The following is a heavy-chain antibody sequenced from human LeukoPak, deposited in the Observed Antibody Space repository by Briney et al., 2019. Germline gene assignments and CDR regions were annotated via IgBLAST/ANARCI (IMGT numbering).Heavy chain of an antibody. V-gene: IGHV3-7*03. D-gene: IGHD3-10*01. CDR2: IKQDGSAE. CDR1: GFIFTNYW. Sequence: GGSLRLSCAASGFIFTNYWMNWVRQTPGKGLEWVANIKQDGSAEYYVDSVRGRFTISRDNAQNSFYLQMNNLRVEDTAVYYCARDVGASGSLDYWGQGTLVTVSS. J-gene: IGHJ4*02. CDR3: ARDVGASGSLDY.